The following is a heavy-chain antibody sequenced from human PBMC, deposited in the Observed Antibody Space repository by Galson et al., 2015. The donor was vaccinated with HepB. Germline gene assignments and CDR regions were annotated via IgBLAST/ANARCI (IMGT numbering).Heavy chain of an antibody. Sequence: SLRLSCAASGFTFRSYTMNWVRQAPGKGLEWVSSISSNSNYIYYVDSVKGRFTISRDNAKNSLYLQMNSLRAEDTAVYYCARAYYYGLGGAFDIWAKGQWSPSLQ. CDR2: ISSNSNYI. D-gene: IGHD3-10*01. CDR1: GFTFRSYT. V-gene: IGHV3-21*04. J-gene: IGHJ3*02. CDR3: ARAYYYGLGGAFDI.